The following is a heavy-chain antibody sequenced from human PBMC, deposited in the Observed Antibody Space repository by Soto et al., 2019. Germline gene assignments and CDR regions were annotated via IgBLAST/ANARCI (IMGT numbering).Heavy chain of an antibody. CDR3: AKVEYGKEGARRRNLFSAFDI. V-gene: IGHV3-23*01. CDR1: GFTFSSYA. CDR2: ISGSGGST. Sequence: PGGSLRLSCAAAGFTFSSYAMSWVRQAPGKGLEWVSAISGSGGSTYYADSVKGRFTISRDNSKNTLYLQMNSLRAEDTAVYYCAKVEYGKEGARRRNLFSAFDIWGQGTMVTVSS. J-gene: IGHJ3*02. D-gene: IGHD6-6*01.